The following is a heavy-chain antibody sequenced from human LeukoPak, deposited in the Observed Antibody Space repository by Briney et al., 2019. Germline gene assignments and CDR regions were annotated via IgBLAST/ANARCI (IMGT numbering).Heavy chain of an antibody. V-gene: IGHV3-9*01. Sequence: GGSLRLSCAASGFTFDDYAMHWVRQAPGKGLEWVSCISWNSGSIGYADSVKGRFTISRDNSKNTLYLQMNSLRAEDTAVYYCANSKAFDIWGQGTMVTVSS. D-gene: IGHD2-2*01. CDR3: ANSKAFDI. J-gene: IGHJ3*02. CDR2: ISWNSGSI. CDR1: GFTFDDYA.